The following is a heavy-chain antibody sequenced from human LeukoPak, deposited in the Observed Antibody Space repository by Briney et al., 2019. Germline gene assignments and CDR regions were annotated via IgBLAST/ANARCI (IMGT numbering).Heavy chain of an antibody. J-gene: IGHJ4*02. V-gene: IGHV1-18*01. CDR2: ISPYSGST. Sequence: VSVKVSCRASGYTFRSYGISWVRQAPGQGLEWMGWISPYSGSTNYPQKFQGRVTVTTDTSTSTAYMELRSLRSDDTAVYFCARALREYSSSWFSDFWGQGTLVTVSS. CDR3: ARALREYSSSWFSDF. CDR1: GYTFRSYG. D-gene: IGHD6-13*01.